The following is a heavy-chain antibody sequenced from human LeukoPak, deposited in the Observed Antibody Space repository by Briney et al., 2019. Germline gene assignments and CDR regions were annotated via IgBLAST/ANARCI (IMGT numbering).Heavy chain of an antibody. CDR2: LYVNGSP. D-gene: IGHD2-2*01. Sequence: SEILSLTCTVSGDSISSAYWGWIRQSAGKGLEYIGRLYVNGSPNSNPSLKSRVTMSLDTSKNQFSLKMTSVTAADSAIYFCARMPVPIHDAFDIWGQGTAVMVSS. CDR3: ARMPVPIHDAFDI. V-gene: IGHV4-4*07. CDR1: GDSISSAY. J-gene: IGHJ3*02.